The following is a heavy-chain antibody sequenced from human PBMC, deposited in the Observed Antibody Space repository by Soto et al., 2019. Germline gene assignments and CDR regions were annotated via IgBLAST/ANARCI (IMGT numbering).Heavy chain of an antibody. V-gene: IGHV2-5*02. J-gene: IGHJ2*01. Sequence: QITLKESGPTLVKPTQTLTLTCTFSGFSLGTSGVGVGWIRQPPGKALEWLAVIYWEDDKRYSPSLKSRLTITKDTSKNQVVLTMINMDPVDTATYYCAHLSRNDYRAWYFDLWGRGTLVTVSS. CDR1: GFSLGTSGVG. D-gene: IGHD4-4*01. CDR3: AHLSRNDYRAWYFDL. CDR2: IYWEDDK.